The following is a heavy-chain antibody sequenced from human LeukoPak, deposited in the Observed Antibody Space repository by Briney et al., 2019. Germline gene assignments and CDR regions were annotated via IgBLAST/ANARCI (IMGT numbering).Heavy chain of an antibody. CDR2: INTGNGNT. CDR3: ARAPGSGSYSAFDY. CDR1: GYSFTKYP. V-gene: IGHV1-3*04. D-gene: IGHD1-26*01. J-gene: IGHJ4*02. Sequence: ASVKVSCKTSGYSFTKYPIHWVRQAPGQGLEWMGWINTGNGNTQYSQNFQGRVTITRDTSASTAYMELSSLRPEDTAIYFCARAPGSGSYSAFDYWGQGTLVTVSS.